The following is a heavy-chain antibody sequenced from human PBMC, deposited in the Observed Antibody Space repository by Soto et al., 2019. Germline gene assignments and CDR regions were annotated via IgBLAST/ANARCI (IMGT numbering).Heavy chain of an antibody. J-gene: IGHJ5*02. V-gene: IGHV4-39*01. CDR2: RYYSGST. D-gene: IGHD1-1*01. Sequence: QLQLQESGPGLVKPSETLSLTCTVSGGSISSSNYFWGWIREPPGKVMEWIGSRYYSGSTYYNPSLKSRITRSVDSPNNQFSLKLSSVTAADTAMSCCARQVERTTRSLNWSDPWGQGTLLTVSS. CDR1: GGSISSSNYF. CDR3: ARQVERTTRSLNWSDP.